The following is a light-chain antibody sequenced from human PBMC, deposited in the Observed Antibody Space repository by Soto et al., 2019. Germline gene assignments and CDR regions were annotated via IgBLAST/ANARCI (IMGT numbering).Light chain of an antibody. Sequence: DIQMTQSPSSVSASVGDRVTITCRASQGIANWLAWYQPKPGKDPKLLIYAASGLPSGVPSRFSGSGSGTDFPLTISSLQPEDFATYYCQQANSFPLTFVGGTKVEIK. CDR3: QQANSFPLT. V-gene: IGKV1-12*01. J-gene: IGKJ4*01. CDR1: QGIANW. CDR2: AAS.